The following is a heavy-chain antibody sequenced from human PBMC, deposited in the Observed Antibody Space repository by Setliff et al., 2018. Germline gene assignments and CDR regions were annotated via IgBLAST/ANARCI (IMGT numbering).Heavy chain of an antibody. CDR1: GFTFSNAW. CDR3: TRDGAGTRSGFYFDY. V-gene: IGHV3-72*01. D-gene: IGHD1-1*01. Sequence: HPGGSLRLSCAASGFTFSNAWMNWVRQAPGKGLEWVGRTRNKGNNYATEYAASVKGRFTISRDDSKNSMYLQINSLKTEDTAVYYCTRDGAGTRSGFYFDYWGQGTLVTVSS. J-gene: IGHJ4*02. CDR2: TRNKGNNYAT.